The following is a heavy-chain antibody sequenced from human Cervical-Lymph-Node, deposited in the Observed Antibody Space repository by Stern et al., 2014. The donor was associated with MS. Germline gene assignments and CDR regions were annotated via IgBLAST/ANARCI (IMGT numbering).Heavy chain of an antibody. D-gene: IGHD6-13*01. CDR1: GGTFSKFP. J-gene: IGHJ5*02. CDR2: IFPVLGTP. V-gene: IGHV1-69*01. Sequence: VLMVQSGAEAMKIVSSVKAYCKASGGTFSKFPRTWVRQAPGQGLEWLGGIFPVLGTPTYAQEFRGRVTITADVSTSTVYMELSSLRSDDTAVYYCALSSETSDRWYSLGYDLWGQGTLVTVSS. CDR3: ALSSETSDRWYSLGYDL.